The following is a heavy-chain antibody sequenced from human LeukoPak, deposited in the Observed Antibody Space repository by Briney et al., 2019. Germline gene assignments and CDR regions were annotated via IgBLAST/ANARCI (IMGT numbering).Heavy chain of an antibody. CDR2: INSDGSST. V-gene: IGHV3-74*01. D-gene: IGHD3/OR15-3a*01. Sequence: GALRLSCATSGFTFSTFWMHWVRQAPGKGLVWVSRINSDGSSTNYADSVKGRFTISRGNAKNTLYLQMSGLRVEDTAVYYCARGGRGPDFWGQGTLVTVSS. CDR3: ARGGRGPDF. CDR1: GFTFSTFW. J-gene: IGHJ4*02.